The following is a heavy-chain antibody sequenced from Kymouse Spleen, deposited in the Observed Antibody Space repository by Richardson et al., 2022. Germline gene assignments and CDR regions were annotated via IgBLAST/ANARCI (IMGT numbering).Heavy chain of an antibody. CDR1: GFTFSSYA. CDR2: ISGSGGST. J-gene: IGHJ6*02. CDR3: AKELSSSWYYYYGMDV. V-gene: IGHV3-23*04. Sequence: EVQLVESGGGLVQPGGSLRLSCAASGFTFSSYAMSWVRQAPGKGLEWVSAISGSGGSTYYADSVKGRFTISRDNSKNTLYLQMNSLRAEDTAVYYCAKELSSSWYYYYGMDVWGQGTTVTVSS. D-gene: IGHD6-13*01.